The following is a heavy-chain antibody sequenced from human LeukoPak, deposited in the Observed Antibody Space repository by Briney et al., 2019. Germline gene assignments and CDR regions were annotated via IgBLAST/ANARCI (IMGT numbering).Heavy chain of an antibody. D-gene: IGHD2-2*01. CDR2: IYPSGST. CDR1: GASISSYY. V-gene: IGHV4-4*07. CDR3: ARDSTLGYQLLPEAFDI. J-gene: IGHJ3*02. Sequence: SETLSLTCTVSGASISSYYWSWIRQPAGKGLEWIGRIYPSGSTDYNPSLKSRVTMSADTSKIQFSLKLTSVTAADTAVYYCARDSTLGYQLLPEAFDIWGQGAMVTVSS.